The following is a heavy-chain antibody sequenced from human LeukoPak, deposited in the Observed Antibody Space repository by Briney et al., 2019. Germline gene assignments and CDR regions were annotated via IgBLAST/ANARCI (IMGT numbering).Heavy chain of an antibody. CDR1: GFTFTSYA. CDR2: VSGSGDGT. CDR3: AKERLGGNYGDYAVDY. Sequence: QAGGSLGLSCAASGFTFTSYAMSWVRQAPGKGLEWVSSVSGSGDGTYYADSVKGRFTISRDNSKKTLDLHMDSLRAEDTAVYYCAKERLGGNYGDYAVDYWGQGTMVTVSS. D-gene: IGHD4-17*01. J-gene: IGHJ4*02. V-gene: IGHV3-23*01.